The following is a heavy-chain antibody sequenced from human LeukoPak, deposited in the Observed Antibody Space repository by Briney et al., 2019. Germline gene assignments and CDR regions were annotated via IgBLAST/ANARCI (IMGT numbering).Heavy chain of an antibody. V-gene: IGHV4-59*01. CDR1: GGSISSYY. J-gene: IGHJ3*01. Sequence: PSETLSLTCTVSGGSISSYYWSWIRQPPGKGLEWIGNIFYTGSTKYNPSLKSRVTISVDTSKNQFSLKLGSVPAADTAMYYCARSAHYYYDSPSYGVAFDVWGQGQWSPSLQ. D-gene: IGHD3-22*01. CDR2: IFYTGST. CDR3: ARSAHYYYDSPSYGVAFDV.